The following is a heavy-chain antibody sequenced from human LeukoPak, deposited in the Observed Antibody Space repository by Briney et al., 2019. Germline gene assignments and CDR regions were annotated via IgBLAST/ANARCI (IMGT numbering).Heavy chain of an antibody. CDR2: IRYDGSNK. CDR1: GFTFSSCG. CDR3: ARDFRRGVYYYYYMAV. V-gene: IGHV3-30*02. J-gene: IGHJ6*03. Sequence: GGSLTLSCAASGFTFSSCGMHWVRQAPGKGLEWVAFIRYDGSNKYYADPVKGRFTISRDNSKNTLYLQMNSLRAEDNAVYYCARDFRRGVYYYYYMAVWGKGNTVTVS. D-gene: IGHD3-16*01.